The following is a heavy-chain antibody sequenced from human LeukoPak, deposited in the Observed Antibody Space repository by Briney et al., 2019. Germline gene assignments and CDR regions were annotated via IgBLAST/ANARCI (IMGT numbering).Heavy chain of an antibody. CDR1: GYTFPSYF. CDR3: ARERWTHYYGSGSYFAFDI. V-gene: IGHV1-46*01. J-gene: IGHJ3*02. D-gene: IGHD3-10*01. Sequence: ASVKVSCKASGYTFPSYFMHWVRQAPGQGLEWMGIINPTGGSTTYAQKFQGRVTMTRDTSTSTVYMELSSLRSEDTAVYYCARERWTHYYGSGSYFAFDIWGQGTMVTVSS. CDR2: INPTGGST.